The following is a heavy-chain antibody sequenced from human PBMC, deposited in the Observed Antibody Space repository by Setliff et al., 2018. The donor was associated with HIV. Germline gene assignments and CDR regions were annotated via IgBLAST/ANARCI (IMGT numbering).Heavy chain of an antibody. V-gene: IGHV1-18*01. Sequence: ASVKVSCKASGGTFSSYAFSWVRQAPGQGLEWMGGISVYNGNINYAQKLQGRVTMTTDTSTSTAYMELRSLRSDDTAVYYCARDSEPGIAVAGADAFDIWGQGTMVTVSS. J-gene: IGHJ3*02. D-gene: IGHD6-19*01. CDR3: ARDSEPGIAVAGADAFDI. CDR1: GGTFSSYA. CDR2: ISVYNGNI.